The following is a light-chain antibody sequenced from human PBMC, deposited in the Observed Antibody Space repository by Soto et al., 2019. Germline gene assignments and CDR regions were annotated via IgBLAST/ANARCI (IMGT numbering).Light chain of an antibody. V-gene: IGLV2-14*01. CDR1: TRDVGGYNF. CDR3: SSYTTSSTLACV. CDR2: EVS. Sequence: QSVLTQPASVSGSPGQSITISCTGTTRDVGGYNFVSWYQHHPGEAPKLMIYEVSNRPSGVSHCFSASKSGNTASLTISGLQAEDEADYYCSSYTTSSTLACVFGTGTKLTVL. J-gene: IGLJ1*01.